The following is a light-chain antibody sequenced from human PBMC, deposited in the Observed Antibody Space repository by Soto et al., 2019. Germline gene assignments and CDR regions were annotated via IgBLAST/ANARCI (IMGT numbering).Light chain of an antibody. V-gene: IGKV3-20*01. CDR1: QSVSSSY. CDR3: QQYADSRT. J-gene: IGKJ1*01. Sequence: EIVLTQSPGTLSLSPGERATLSCRASQSVSSSYLAWYQQKPGQAPRPLIFGASSRATDIPDRFSGSGSGTDFTLTISRLEPEDSAVYYCQQYADSRTFGQGTKVDIK. CDR2: GAS.